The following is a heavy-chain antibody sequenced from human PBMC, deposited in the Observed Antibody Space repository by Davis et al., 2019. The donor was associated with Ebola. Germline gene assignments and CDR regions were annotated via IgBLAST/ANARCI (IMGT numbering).Heavy chain of an antibody. J-gene: IGHJ3*02. Sequence: LRLSCTVSGGSISSGDYYWSWIRQPPGKGLEWIGYIYYSGSTYYNPSLKSRVTISVDTSKNQFSLKLSSVTAADTAVYYCAREGSLVGATDPDAFDIWGQGTMVTVSS. CDR3: AREGSLVGATDPDAFDI. CDR2: IYYSGST. CDR1: GGSISSGDYY. D-gene: IGHD1-26*01. V-gene: IGHV4-30-4*01.